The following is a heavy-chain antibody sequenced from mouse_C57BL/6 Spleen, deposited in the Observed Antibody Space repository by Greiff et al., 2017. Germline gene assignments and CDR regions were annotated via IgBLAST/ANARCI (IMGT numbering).Heavy chain of an antibody. J-gene: IGHJ4*01. CDR3: ARDAGYGNYDYYAMDY. D-gene: IGHD2-10*02. CDR2: SRNKANDYTT. V-gene: IGHV7-1*01. Sequence: EVQLVESGGGLVQSGRSLRLSCATSGFTFSDFYMEWVRQAPGKGLEWIAASRNKANDYTTEYSASVKGRFIVSRDTSQSILYLQMNALRAEDTAIYYCARDAGYGNYDYYAMDYWGQGTSVTVSS. CDR1: GFTFSDFY.